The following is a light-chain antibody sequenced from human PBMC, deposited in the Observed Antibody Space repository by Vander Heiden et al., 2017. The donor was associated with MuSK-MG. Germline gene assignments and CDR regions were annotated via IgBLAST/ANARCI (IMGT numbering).Light chain of an antibody. V-gene: IGKV3-20*01. CDR3: GQDARGIT. Sequence: ELVLTQPPGTLSLSPGERATLSCWATQSVSSSYLEWYQQKPGQAPRLLIYGASTSATGIPDTFSCTGYGTDFTLTRSSLEAEDFAVYYVGQDARGITFGRGTKVDIK. CDR2: GAS. J-gene: IGKJ3*01. CDR1: QSVSSSY.